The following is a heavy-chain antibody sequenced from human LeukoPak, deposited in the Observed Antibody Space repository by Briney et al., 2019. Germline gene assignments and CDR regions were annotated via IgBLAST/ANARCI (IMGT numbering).Heavy chain of an antibody. CDR1: GGTFSSYA. CDR2: IIPIFGTA. Sequence: SVKVSCKASGGTFSSYAISWVRQAPGQGLEWMGGIIPIFGTANYAQKFQGRVTMTEDTSTDTAYMELSSLRSEDTAVYYCATGSLYCSGTSCWDYFDYWGQGTLVTVSS. V-gene: IGHV1-69*06. D-gene: IGHD2-2*01. J-gene: IGHJ4*02. CDR3: ATGSLYCSGTSCWDYFDY.